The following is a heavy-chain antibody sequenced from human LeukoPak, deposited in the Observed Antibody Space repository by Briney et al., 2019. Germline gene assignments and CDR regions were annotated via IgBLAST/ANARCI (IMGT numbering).Heavy chain of an antibody. CDR2: IYYSGST. Sequence: SQTLSLTCTVSGGSISSGGYYWSWIRQHPGKGLEWIGSIYYSGSTYYNPSLKSRVTISVDTSKNQFSLKLSSVTAADTAVYYCARSSYYYDSSGYYYLDYWGQGTLVTVSS. D-gene: IGHD3-22*01. CDR3: ARSSYYYDSSGYYYLDY. V-gene: IGHV4-39*01. J-gene: IGHJ4*02. CDR1: GGSISSGGYY.